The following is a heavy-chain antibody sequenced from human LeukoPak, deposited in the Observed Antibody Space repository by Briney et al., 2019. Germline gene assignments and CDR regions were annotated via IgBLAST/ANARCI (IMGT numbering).Heavy chain of an antibody. CDR2: ISSSGSTI. Sequence: PGGSLRLSCAASGFTFSGYEMNWVRQAPGKGLEWVSYISSSGSTIYYADSVKGRFTVSRDNAKNSLYLQMNSLRAEDTAVYYCARGDRGYAESLYWGRGTLVTVSS. CDR1: GFTFSGYE. J-gene: IGHJ4*02. V-gene: IGHV3-48*03. D-gene: IGHD5-12*01. CDR3: ARGDRGYAESLY.